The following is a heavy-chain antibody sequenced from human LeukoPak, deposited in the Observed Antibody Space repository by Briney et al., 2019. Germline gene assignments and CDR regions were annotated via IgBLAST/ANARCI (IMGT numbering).Heavy chain of an antibody. CDR3: ARDLYSSYGSGYFDY. V-gene: IGHV4-4*02. J-gene: IGHJ4*02. CDR2: IYHSGST. D-gene: IGHD3-10*01. Sequence: SSETLSLTCGVSGGSISSSNWWSWVRQPPGKGLEWIGEIYHSGSTNYNPSLKSRVTISVDTSKNQFSLKLSSVTAADTAVYYCARDLYSSYGSGYFDYWGQGTLVTVSS. CDR1: GGSISSSNW.